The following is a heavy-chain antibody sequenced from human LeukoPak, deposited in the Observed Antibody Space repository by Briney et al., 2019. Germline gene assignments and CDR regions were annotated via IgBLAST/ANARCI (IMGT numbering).Heavy chain of an antibody. D-gene: IGHD3-10*01. CDR2: VWWDGSNK. Sequence: PGGALRLGCAASGFPLSSAGMQWVRQAPGKGLEWVAVVWWDGSNKYYTDSVKGRFTISRDNSKNTLYLQMNSLRAEDTAIYYCARGLLWFGEYKRFDPWGQGTLVTVSS. V-gene: IGHV3-33*01. J-gene: IGHJ5*02. CDR3: ARGLLWFGEYKRFDP. CDR1: GFPLSSAG.